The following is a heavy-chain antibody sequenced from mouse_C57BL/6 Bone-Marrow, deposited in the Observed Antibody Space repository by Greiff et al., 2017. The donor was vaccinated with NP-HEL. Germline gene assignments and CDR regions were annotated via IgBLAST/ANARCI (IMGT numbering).Heavy chain of an antibody. V-gene: IGHV1-59*01. CDR2: IDPSDSYT. Sequence: QVQLQQSGAELVRPGPSVKLSCKASGYTFTSYWMHWVKQRPGQGLEWIGVIDPSDSYTNYNQKFKGKATLTVDTSSSTAYMQLSSLTSEDSAVYYCARGVIYYGYDGFAYWGQGTLVTVSA. CDR1: GYTFTSYW. D-gene: IGHD2-2*01. J-gene: IGHJ3*01. CDR3: ARGVIYYGYDGFAY.